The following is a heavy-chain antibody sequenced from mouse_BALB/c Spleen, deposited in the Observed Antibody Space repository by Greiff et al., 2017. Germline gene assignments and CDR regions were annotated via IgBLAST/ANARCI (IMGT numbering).Heavy chain of an antibody. J-gene: IGHJ3*01. CDR1: GFTFSSYA. CDR2: ISSGGSYT. Sequence: EVQLVESGGGLVKPGGSLKLSCAASGFTFSSYAMSWVRQSPEKRLEWVAEISSGGSYTYYPATVTGRFTISRDNAKNTLYLEMSSLRSEDAAMYYCARTIYYYGSSYVRFAYWGQGTLVTVSA. V-gene: IGHV5-9-4*01. CDR3: ARTIYYYGSSYVRFAY. D-gene: IGHD1-1*01.